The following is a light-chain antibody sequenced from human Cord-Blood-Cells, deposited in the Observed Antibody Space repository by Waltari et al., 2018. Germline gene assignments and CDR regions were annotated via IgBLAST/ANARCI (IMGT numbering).Light chain of an antibody. CDR3: QQSYSTPIT. J-gene: IGKJ5*01. CDR2: AAS. CDR1: QSISSY. V-gene: IGKV1-39*01. Sequence: EMTRSPSSMSAYVEDSVTITCRASQSISSYLNWYQQKPGKAPKLLIYAASSLQSGVPSRFSGSGSGTDFTLTISSLQPEDFATYYCQQSYSTPITSGQGTRLEIK.